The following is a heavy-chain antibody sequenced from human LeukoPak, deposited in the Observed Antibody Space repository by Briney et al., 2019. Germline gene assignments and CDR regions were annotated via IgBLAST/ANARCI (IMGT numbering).Heavy chain of an antibody. CDR1: GYNFTGYY. CDR3: ATGLGIAVSGTLVGWFDP. Sequence: GASVKVSCKASGYNFTGYYMHWVRQAPGQGLEWMGWSNPNSGGTNYAQNFQDRVTMTRDTSISTAFMELSRLRSEDTAVYYCATGLGIAVSGTLVGWFDPWGQGTLVTVSS. V-gene: IGHV1-2*02. J-gene: IGHJ5*02. D-gene: IGHD6-19*01. CDR2: SNPNSGGT.